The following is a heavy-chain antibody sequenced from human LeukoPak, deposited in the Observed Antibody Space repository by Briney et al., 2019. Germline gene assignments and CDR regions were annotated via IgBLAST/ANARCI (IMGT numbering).Heavy chain of an antibody. CDR3: ARLIRAVSDQ. D-gene: IGHD4-11*01. CDR1: GGSISSSSYY. CDR2: IYYSGNT. V-gene: IGHV4-39*02. Sequence: SATLSLTCNVSGGSISSSSYYWGWIRPSPGKELEWIGSIYYSGNTYFNPSLQSRVTMSVDTSNTPFSLQLSSVTAADTAEYYCARLIRAVSDQWGQGTLVTVSS. J-gene: IGHJ1*01.